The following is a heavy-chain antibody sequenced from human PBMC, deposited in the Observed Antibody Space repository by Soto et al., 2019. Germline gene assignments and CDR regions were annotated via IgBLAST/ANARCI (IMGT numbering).Heavy chain of an antibody. CDR2: IYTSGST. CDR1: GGSISSYY. Sequence: QVQLQESGPGLVKPSETLSLTCTVSGGSISSYYWSWIRQPAGKGLEWIGRIYTSGSTNCNPSLKSRVTMSVDMSKNQFSLKLSSVTAADTAVYYCARIDYSRQLAPYYYAMDVWGRGTTVTVSS. CDR3: ARIDYSRQLAPYYYAMDV. D-gene: IGHD4-4*01. V-gene: IGHV4-4*07. J-gene: IGHJ6*02.